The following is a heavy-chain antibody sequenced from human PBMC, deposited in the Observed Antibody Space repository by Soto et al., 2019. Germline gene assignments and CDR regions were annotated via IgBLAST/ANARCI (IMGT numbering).Heavy chain of an antibody. CDR2: IIPIFGTA. CDR3: ARAARYYYCGMDV. Sequence: QVQLVQSGAEVKKPGSSVKVSCKASGGTFSSYAISWVRQAPGQGLEWMGGIIPIFGTANYAQRFRGRVRITADESTSTADMELSSLRSEDTAVYYCARAARYYYCGMDVWGQGTTVTVSS. J-gene: IGHJ6*02. CDR1: GGTFSSYA. V-gene: IGHV1-69*12.